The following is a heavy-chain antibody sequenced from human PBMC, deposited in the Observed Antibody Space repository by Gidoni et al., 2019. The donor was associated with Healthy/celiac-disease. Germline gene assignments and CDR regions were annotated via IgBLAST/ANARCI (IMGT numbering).Heavy chain of an antibody. CDR3: ARGPIMITFGGVIVGNWFDP. D-gene: IGHD3-16*02. J-gene: IGHJ5*02. CDR2: IKTNTGNP. Sequence: QVQLVQSGSELKKPGASVKVSCKASGYTFTSYALNWVRQAPGQGLEWMGWIKTNTGNPTYAQGFTGRFVFSLDTSVSTAYLQISSLKAEDTAVYYCARGPIMITFGGVIVGNWFDPWGQGTLVTVSS. CDR1: GYTFTSYA. V-gene: IGHV7-4-1*02.